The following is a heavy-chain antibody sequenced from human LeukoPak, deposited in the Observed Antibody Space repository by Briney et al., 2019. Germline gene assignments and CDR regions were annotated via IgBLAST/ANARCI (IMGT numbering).Heavy chain of an antibody. CDR2: INPNSGGT. CDR1: GYTFTGYY. V-gene: IGHV1-2*02. CDR3: ARCGGDCYYYYYYYMDV. J-gene: IGHJ6*03. Sequence: ASVKVSCKASGYTFTGYYMHWVRQAPGQGLEWMGWINPNSGGTNYAQKFQGRVTMTRDTSISTAYMELSRLRSDDTAVYYCARCGGDCYYYYYYYMDVWGKGTTVTVSS. D-gene: IGHD2-21*02.